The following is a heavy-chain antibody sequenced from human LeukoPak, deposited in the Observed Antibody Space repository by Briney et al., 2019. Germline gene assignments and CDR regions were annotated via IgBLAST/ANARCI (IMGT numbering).Heavy chain of an antibody. Sequence: GGSLRLSCAASGFTFSSYGMHWVRQAPGKGLEWVAVIWYDGSNKYYADSVKGRFTISRDNSKNTLYLQMNSLRAEDTAVYYCARGGGGSSWFPWYFDYWGQGTLVTVSS. CDR3: ARGGGGSSWFPWYFDY. CDR2: IWYDGSNK. V-gene: IGHV3-33*01. J-gene: IGHJ4*02. D-gene: IGHD6-13*01. CDR1: GFTFSSYG.